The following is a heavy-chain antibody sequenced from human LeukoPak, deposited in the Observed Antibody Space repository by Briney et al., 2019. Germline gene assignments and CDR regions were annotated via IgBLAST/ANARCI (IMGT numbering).Heavy chain of an antibody. J-gene: IGHJ4*02. V-gene: IGHV3-48*03. CDR3: ARGSGFVLDY. CDR2: ISTSGDSM. Sequence: GGSLRLSCVASGFTFSSYEVNWVRQAPGKGLEWVSCISTSGDSMYYADSVKGRFTISRDNVKNSLFLQMNSLRAEDTAVYYGARGSGFVLDYWGQGTLVTVSS. D-gene: IGHD1-26*01. CDR1: GFTFSSYE.